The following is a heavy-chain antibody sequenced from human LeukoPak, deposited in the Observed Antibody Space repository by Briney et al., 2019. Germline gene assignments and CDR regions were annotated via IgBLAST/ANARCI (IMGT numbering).Heavy chain of an antibody. CDR3: SRDATGDY. J-gene: IGHJ4*02. CDR2: SRNRAKSYTT. Sequence: QPGGSLRLSCAVSGFTFSDHYMDWVRQAPGKGLEWVGRSRNRAKSYTTDYAASVKGRFTISRDDSKSTLYLQMNSLETEDTAVYYCSRDATGDYWGQGTLVSVSS. CDR1: GFTFSDHY. V-gene: IGHV3-72*01.